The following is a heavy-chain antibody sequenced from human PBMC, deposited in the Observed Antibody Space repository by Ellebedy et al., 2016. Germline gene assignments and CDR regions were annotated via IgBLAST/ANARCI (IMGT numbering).Heavy chain of an antibody. Sequence: SETLSLTCTVSGGSISSSNYYWGWIRQPPGKGLEWIGSIFYSGSTHYNPSLKSRVTISVDTSKNQFSLKLSSVTAADTAVYYCARAKRTGKDWYFELWGRGTLVTVSS. CDR1: GGSISSSNYY. V-gene: IGHV4-39*07. CDR2: IFYSGST. D-gene: IGHD3/OR15-3a*01. J-gene: IGHJ2*01. CDR3: ARAKRTGKDWYFEL.